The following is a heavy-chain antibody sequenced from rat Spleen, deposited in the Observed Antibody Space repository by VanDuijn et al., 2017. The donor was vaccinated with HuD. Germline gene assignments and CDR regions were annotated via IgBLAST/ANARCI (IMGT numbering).Heavy chain of an antibody. J-gene: IGHJ2*01. CDR3: AKDTFYDGTYYPGGFDY. CDR2: IVDDGSNT. Sequence: EVKLVESGGGLVQPGRSLKLSCATSGFNFKDYWMGWVRQAPKKGLEWVAAIVDDGSNTFYRDSVKGRFTISRDNAKSTLYLQMDSLRSEDTATYYCAKDTFYDGTYYPGGFDYWGQGVMVTVSS. V-gene: IGHV5-7*01. D-gene: IGHD1-12*02. CDR1: GFNFKDYW.